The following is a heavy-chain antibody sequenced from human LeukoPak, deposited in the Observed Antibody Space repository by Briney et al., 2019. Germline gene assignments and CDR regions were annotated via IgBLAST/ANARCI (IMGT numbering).Heavy chain of an antibody. CDR3: AKDHYDILTGYYNPLDY. Sequence: PGGPLRLSCAASGFTFSSYAMSWVRQAPGKGLEWVSAISGSGGSTYYADSVKGRFTISRDNSKNTLYLQMNSLRAEDTAVYYCAKDHYDILTGYYNPLDYWGQGTLVTVSS. V-gene: IGHV3-23*01. CDR2: ISGSGGST. D-gene: IGHD3-9*01. J-gene: IGHJ4*02. CDR1: GFTFSSYA.